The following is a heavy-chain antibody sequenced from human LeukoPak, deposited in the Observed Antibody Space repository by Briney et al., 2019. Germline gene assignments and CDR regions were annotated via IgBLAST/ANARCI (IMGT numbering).Heavy chain of an antibody. V-gene: IGHV3-15*01. CDR1: GFTLSNAW. D-gene: IGHD1-7*01. J-gene: IGHJ4*02. CDR2: IKSKTDGDTT. CDR3: TRDKLELRQFDY. Sequence: GGSLRLSCAVSGFTLSNAWMSWVRQAPGKGLEWVGRIKSKTDGDTTDYAAPVKGRFTISRDESKDTLHLQMSSLKAEDTAVYYCTRDKLELRQFDYWGQGTLVTVSS.